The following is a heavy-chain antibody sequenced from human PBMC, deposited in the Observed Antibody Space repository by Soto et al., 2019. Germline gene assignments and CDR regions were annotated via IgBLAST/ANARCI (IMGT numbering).Heavy chain of an antibody. V-gene: IGHV2-5*02. J-gene: IGHJ4*02. Sequence: PAPRNPKHPVALTCSSSGLSFNTSGVGVGWIRQPPGKALEWLALIYWDDDKRYSPSLKSRLTITKDTSKNQVVLTMTNMDPVVTATYYCAHSYRSGDSYYFDYWGQGTLVTVSS. CDR2: IYWDDDK. D-gene: IGHD3-3*01. CDR3: AHSYRSGDSYYFDY. CDR1: GLSFNTSGVG.